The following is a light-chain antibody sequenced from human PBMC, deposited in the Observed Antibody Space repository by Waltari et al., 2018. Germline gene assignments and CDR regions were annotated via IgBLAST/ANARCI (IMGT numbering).Light chain of an antibody. J-gene: IGLJ3*02. V-gene: IGLV1-40*01. CDR1: SSNIGAGYD. CDR3: QAYDNSLSGV. Sequence: QSVLTQPPSVSGAPGQRVTLSCTGSSSNIGAGYDVNWYQLVPGTAPKLLIYGNSKRPSGVPDRFSASKAGTSASLAITGLQAEDEADYYCQAYDNSLSGVFGGGTKLTVL. CDR2: GNS.